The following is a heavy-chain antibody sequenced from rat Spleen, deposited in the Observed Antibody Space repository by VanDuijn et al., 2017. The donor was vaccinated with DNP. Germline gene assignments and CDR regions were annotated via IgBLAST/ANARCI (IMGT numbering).Heavy chain of an antibody. CDR1: GFRFNNYW. CDR3: ARGRNYGHDSDYFDD. D-gene: IGHD1-7*01. Sequence: EVQLVESGGDLVQPGRSLKLSCVASGFRFNNYWMTWIRQVPGKGLEWFASITSSGSDTYYPDSVKGRFTISRDNAQNPLYLQMTKLGPEDTAIYHCARGRNYGHDSDYFDDWGQGVMVTVSS. V-gene: IGHV5-31*01. CDR2: ITSSGSDT. J-gene: IGHJ2*01.